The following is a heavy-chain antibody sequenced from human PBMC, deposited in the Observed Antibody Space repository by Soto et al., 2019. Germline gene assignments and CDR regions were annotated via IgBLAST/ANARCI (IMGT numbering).Heavy chain of an antibody. CDR1: GYTFTSYA. CDR3: ARDLYPGIAAAGFFDY. Sequence: ASVKVSCKASGYTFTSYAMHWVRQAPGQRLEWMGWTNAGNGNTKYSQKFQGRVTITRDTSASTAYMELSSLRSEDTAVYYCARDLYPGIAAAGFFDYWGQGTLVTVSS. J-gene: IGHJ4*02. D-gene: IGHD6-13*01. V-gene: IGHV1-3*01. CDR2: TNAGNGNT.